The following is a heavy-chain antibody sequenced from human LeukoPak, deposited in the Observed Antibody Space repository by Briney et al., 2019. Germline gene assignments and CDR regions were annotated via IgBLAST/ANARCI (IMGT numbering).Heavy chain of an antibody. CDR2: ISYDGSNK. J-gene: IGHJ3*02. D-gene: IGHD4-17*01. CDR3: ARGYGDYLGAFDI. CDR1: GFTFSSYA. Sequence: GGSLRLSCAASGFTFSSYAMHWVRQAPGKGLEWVAVISYDGSNKYYADSVKGRFTISRDNSKNTLYLQMNSLRAEDTAVYYCARGYGDYLGAFDIWGQGTMVTVSS. V-gene: IGHV3-30-3*01.